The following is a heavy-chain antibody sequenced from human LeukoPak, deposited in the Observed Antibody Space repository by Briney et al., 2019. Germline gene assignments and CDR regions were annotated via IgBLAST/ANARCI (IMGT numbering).Heavy chain of an antibody. J-gene: IGHJ3*02. D-gene: IGHD3-10*01. CDR3: ARDLARGVIIQNDAFDI. CDR1: GFTFSSYS. V-gene: IGHV3-21*01. Sequence: GGSLRLSCAASGFTFSSYSMNWVRQAPGKGPEWVSSISSSSSYIYYADSVKGRFTISRDNAKNSLYLQMNSLRAEDTAVYYCARDLARGVIIQNDAFDIWGQGTMVTVSS. CDR2: ISSSSSYI.